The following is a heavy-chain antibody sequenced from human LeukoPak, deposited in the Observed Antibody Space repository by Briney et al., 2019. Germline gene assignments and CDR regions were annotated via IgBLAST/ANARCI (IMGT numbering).Heavy chain of an antibody. CDR3: ARHYYDSSGYYYFIPYFDY. CDR2: IYYSGCT. CDR1: GGSISSYY. J-gene: IGHJ4*02. D-gene: IGHD3-22*01. Sequence: SETLSLTCTVSGGSISSYYWSWIRQPPGKGLEWIGYIYYSGCTNYNPSLKSRVTISVDTSKNQFSLKLSSVTAADTAVYYCARHYYDSSGYYYFIPYFDYWGQGTLVTVSS. V-gene: IGHV4-59*01.